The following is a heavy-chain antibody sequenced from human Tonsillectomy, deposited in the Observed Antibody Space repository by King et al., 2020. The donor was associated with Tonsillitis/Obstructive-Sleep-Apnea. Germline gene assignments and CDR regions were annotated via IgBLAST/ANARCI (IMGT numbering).Heavy chain of an antibody. D-gene: IGHD3-10*01. Sequence: VQLVESGGGLIQPGGSLRLSCAASGFTVSSNYMSWVRQAPGKGLEWVSVIYSGGSTYYADSVKGRFTIPRDNSKNTLYLQMNSLRAEDTAVYYCARDLDYGLGRPPDDLWGRGTLVTVSS. CDR1: GFTVSSNY. CDR2: IYSGGST. CDR3: ARDLDYGLGRPPDDL. J-gene: IGHJ2*01. V-gene: IGHV3-53*01.